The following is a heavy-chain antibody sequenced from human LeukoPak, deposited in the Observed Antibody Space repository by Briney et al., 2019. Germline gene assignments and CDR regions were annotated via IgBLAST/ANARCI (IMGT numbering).Heavy chain of an antibody. Sequence: HPGGSLRLSCAPSGFTFSSYGMHWVRQAPGRGVEWVAVISYEGSNKDESVTVKGRITICRDNSKNTQYLQMNSMSAEDTAVYYCAKNRISGVPTYYYDSSGSSQIDLFGRGTLVTVSS. D-gene: IGHD3-22*01. V-gene: IGHV3-30*18. CDR1: GFTFSSYG. CDR3: AKNRISGVPTYYYDSSGSSQIDL. J-gene: IGHJ2*01. CDR2: ISYEGSNK.